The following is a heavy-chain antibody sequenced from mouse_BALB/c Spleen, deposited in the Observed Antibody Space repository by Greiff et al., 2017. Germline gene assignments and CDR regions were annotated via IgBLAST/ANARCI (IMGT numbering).Heavy chain of an antibody. J-gene: IGHJ4*01. CDR1: GYTFTSYV. Sequence: EVKLMESGPELVKPGASVKMSCKASGYTFTSYVMHWVKQKPGQGLEWIGYINPYNDGTKYNEKFKGKATLTSDKSSSTAYMELSSLTSEDSAVYYCARNYRYDAMDYWGQGTSVTVSS. D-gene: IGHD2-14*01. CDR3: ARNYRYDAMDY. CDR2: INPYNDGT. V-gene: IGHV1-14*01.